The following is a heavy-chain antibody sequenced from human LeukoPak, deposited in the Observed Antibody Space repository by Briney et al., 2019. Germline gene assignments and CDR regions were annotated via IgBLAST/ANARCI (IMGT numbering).Heavy chain of an antibody. Sequence: GGSLRLSCAASAFTVSSNYMSWVRQAPGKGLEWVSVVFSGGTTYYADSVKGRFTISRDNSKNTLYLQMNSLRAEDTAVYYCAKDGYDILTGYYAPGGSWGQGTLVTVSS. CDR1: AFTVSSNY. CDR2: VFSGGTT. D-gene: IGHD3-9*01. CDR3: AKDGYDILTGYYAPGGS. V-gene: IGHV3-53*01. J-gene: IGHJ5*02.